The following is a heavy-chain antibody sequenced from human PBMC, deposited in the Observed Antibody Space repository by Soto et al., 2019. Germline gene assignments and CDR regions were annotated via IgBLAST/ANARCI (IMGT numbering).Heavy chain of an antibody. Sequence: QVQLVQSGTEVKKPGASVKVSCKASGYTFTGNAMNWVRQAPGQWLEWMGWINTGDGSTKYSQNFQGRVSITRDTSATTAYMELSSLRSEDTAVYYCTRDRHAWTYGGFDSWGQGTLVTVSS. D-gene: IGHD1-7*01. CDR1: GYTFTGNA. V-gene: IGHV1-3*04. CDR2: INTGDGST. J-gene: IGHJ4*02. CDR3: TRDRHAWTYGGFDS.